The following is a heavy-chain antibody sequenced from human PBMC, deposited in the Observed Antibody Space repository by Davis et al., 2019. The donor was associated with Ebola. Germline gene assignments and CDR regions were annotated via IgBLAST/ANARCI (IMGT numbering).Heavy chain of an antibody. CDR2: ISSSSSTK. CDR1: GFTFSSYS. J-gene: IGHJ6*02. D-gene: IGHD2-2*01. V-gene: IGHV3-48*04. CDR3: ARAMVIPAAISPYYYYGMDV. Sequence: GESLKISCAASGFTFSSYSMDWVRQAPGKGLEWVSYISSSSSTKYYADSVKGRFTISRDNAKNSLYLQMNSLRAEDTAVYYCARAMVIPAAISPYYYYGMDVWGQGTTVTVSS.